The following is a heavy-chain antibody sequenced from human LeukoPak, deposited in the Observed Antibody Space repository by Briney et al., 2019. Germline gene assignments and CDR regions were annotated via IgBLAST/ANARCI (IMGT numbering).Heavy chain of an antibody. CDR3: ARRAGAYSHPYDY. CDR2: IYSDNT. D-gene: IGHD4/OR15-4a*01. V-gene: IGHV3-53*01. Sequence: PGGALRPSCIVSGFTVSSNPMSWGRPAPGKGLGGVSFIYSDNTHYSDSVKGRFTISRDNSKNTLYLQMYSLRAEDTAVYYCARRAGAYSHPYDYWGQGTLVTVSS. J-gene: IGHJ4*02. CDR1: GFTVSSNP.